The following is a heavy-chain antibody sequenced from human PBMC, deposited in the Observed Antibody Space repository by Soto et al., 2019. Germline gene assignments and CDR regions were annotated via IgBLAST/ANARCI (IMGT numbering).Heavy chain of an antibody. D-gene: IGHD1-26*01. CDR1: GFTFSSYS. V-gene: IGHV3-48*04. CDR2: ISSSSSTI. Sequence: GGSLRLSCAASGFTFSSYSMNWVRQAPGKGLEWVSYISSSSSTIYYADSVKGRFTISRDNAKNSLYLQMNSLRAEDTAVYYCGRRVGRSSDAFDIWGQGTMVTVSS. CDR3: GRRVGRSSDAFDI. J-gene: IGHJ3*02.